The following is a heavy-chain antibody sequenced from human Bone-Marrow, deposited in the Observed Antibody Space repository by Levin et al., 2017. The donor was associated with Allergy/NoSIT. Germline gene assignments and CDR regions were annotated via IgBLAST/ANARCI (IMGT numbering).Heavy chain of an antibody. Sequence: PGGSLRLSCAASGFTFSTYEMNWVRQAPGKGLEWVSYISSSGTTIYYADSVKGRFTISRDNAKNSLYLQMNSLRAEDTAVYFCARVGPYSSSSGWLGNNWFDPWGQGTLVTVSS. J-gene: IGHJ5*02. CDR1: GFTFSTYE. CDR2: ISSSGTTI. V-gene: IGHV3-48*03. CDR3: ARVGPYSSSSGWLGNNWFDP. D-gene: IGHD6-6*01.